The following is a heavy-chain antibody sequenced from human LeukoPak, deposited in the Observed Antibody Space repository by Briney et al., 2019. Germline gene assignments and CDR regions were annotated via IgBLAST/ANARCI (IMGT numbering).Heavy chain of an antibody. Sequence: SETLSLTCTVSGGSISSYYWGWIRQPPEKGLEWIGSIYHSGSTYYNPSLKSRVTISVDTSKNQFSLKLSSVTAADTAVYYCARVGYSSSWYPSEENWFDPWGQGTLVTVSS. V-gene: IGHV4-39*07. D-gene: IGHD6-13*01. J-gene: IGHJ5*02. CDR1: GGSISSYY. CDR2: IYHSGST. CDR3: ARVGYSSSWYPSEENWFDP.